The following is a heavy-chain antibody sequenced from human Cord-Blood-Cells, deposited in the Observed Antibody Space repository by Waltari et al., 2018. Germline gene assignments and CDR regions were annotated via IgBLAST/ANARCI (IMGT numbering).Heavy chain of an antibody. J-gene: IGHJ5*02. D-gene: IGHD2-15*01. CDR3: ARGNCSVGSCSNWFDP. CDR1: GGSFSGYY. V-gene: IGHV4-34*01. Sequence: QVQLQKWGAGLLKPSETLSLTCAVYGGSFSGYYWRWIRQPPGKGLEWFGEINHSGSTNYNPSRKSRVTISVDTAKNQFSLKLSSVTAADTAVYYWARGNCSVGSCSNWFDPWGQGTLVTVSS. CDR2: INHSGST.